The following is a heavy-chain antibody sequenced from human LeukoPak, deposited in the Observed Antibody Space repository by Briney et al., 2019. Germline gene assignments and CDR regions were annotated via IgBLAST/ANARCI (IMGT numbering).Heavy chain of an antibody. CDR1: GFSFSSYW. D-gene: IGHD3-3*01. Sequence: PGGSLRLSCETSGFSFSSYWMSWVRQAPGKGLEWVASIKKDGSEKYYVDSVKGRFTISRDNVKNSLYLQKNSLRAEDTGVYYCARDGYEFWSSYYHGAYFDHGGQGTLVTVSS. J-gene: IGHJ4*02. CDR3: ARDGYEFWSSYYHGAYFDH. CDR2: IKKDGSEK. V-gene: IGHV3-7*03.